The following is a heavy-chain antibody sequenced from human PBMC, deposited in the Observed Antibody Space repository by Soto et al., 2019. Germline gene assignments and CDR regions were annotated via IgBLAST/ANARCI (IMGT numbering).Heavy chain of an antibody. CDR3: AIGRTGSNGYYWA. CDR2: IIPVIGVG. Sequence: VQLVQSGAEVKKPGSSVKVSCKPSGNTLNTDTITWLRQAPGQGLEWMGRIIPVIGVGTYAQKFQDRVTITAEKSTTTVYMEVTSLTSEDTATYYCAIGRTGSNGYYWAWGQGTQVTVS. V-gene: IGHV1-69*02. J-gene: IGHJ5*02. CDR1: GNTLNTDT. D-gene: IGHD3-22*01.